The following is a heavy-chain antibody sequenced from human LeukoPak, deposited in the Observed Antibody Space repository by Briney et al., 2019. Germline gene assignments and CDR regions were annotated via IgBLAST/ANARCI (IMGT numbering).Heavy chain of an antibody. J-gene: IGHJ4*02. Sequence: TGGSLRLSCAASGLTFDRCGMHWVRQAPGKGLEWVTFIRSDGSNKYYADSVKGRFTISRDNSKNTLYLEMNSLRAEDTAVYYRAVRGIVGATSQDYWGQGTLVTVSS. CDR3: AVRGIVGATSQDY. D-gene: IGHD1-26*01. CDR1: GLTFDRCG. V-gene: IGHV3-30*02. CDR2: IRSDGSNK.